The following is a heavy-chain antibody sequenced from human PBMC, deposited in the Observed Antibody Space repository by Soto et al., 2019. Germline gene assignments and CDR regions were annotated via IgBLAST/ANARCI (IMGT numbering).Heavy chain of an antibody. V-gene: IGHV3-9*01. CDR1: GFTFDDYA. CDR2: ISWNSGSI. D-gene: IGHD6-13*01. J-gene: IGHJ2*01. CDR3: AKDIWGHSSNWLPGGYFEL. Sequence: EVQLVESGGDLVQPGRSLRLSCAASGFTFDDYAMHWVRQAPGKGLEWVSGISWNSGSIGHADSVKGRFTISRDNAKNSLYLQMNSLRAEDTALYYCAKDIWGHSSNWLPGGYFELWGRGTLVTVSS.